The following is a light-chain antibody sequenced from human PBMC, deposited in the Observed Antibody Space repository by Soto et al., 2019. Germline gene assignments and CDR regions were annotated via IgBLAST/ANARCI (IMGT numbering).Light chain of an antibody. CDR1: QSVSSN. CDR3: QQYNNWPLYT. CDR2: GAS. Sequence: EIVMTQSPATLSVSPGERATLSCRASQSVSSNLAWYQQKPGQAPGLLIYGASTMATGIPARFSGSGSGTEFTLTLSSLQSEDFAVYYCQQYNNWPLYTFGQGTKLEIK. V-gene: IGKV3-15*01. J-gene: IGKJ2*01.